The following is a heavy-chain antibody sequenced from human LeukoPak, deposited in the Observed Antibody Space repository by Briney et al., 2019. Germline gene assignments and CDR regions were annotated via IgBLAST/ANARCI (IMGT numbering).Heavy chain of an antibody. J-gene: IGHJ6*02. D-gene: IGHD1-14*01. CDR1: GFTFSSYA. Sequence: QPGGSLRLSCAASGFTFSSYAMHWVRQAPGKGLEWVAIISYDGSNKYYADSVKGRFTISRDNSKNTVYLQMNSLRGEDTAVYYCARETEGMDVWGQGTTVTVSS. CDR2: ISYDGSNK. CDR3: ARETEGMDV. V-gene: IGHV3-30-3*01.